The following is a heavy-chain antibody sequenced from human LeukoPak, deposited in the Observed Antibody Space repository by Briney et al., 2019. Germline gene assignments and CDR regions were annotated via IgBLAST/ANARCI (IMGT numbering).Heavy chain of an antibody. CDR2: ISGSGGST. D-gene: IGHD4-17*01. V-gene: IGHV3-23*01. CDR1: GFTFSSYA. CDR3: AKGGTVTYYYYYSMDV. Sequence: GGSLRLSCAASGFTFSSYAMSWVRQAPGKGLEWVSGISGSGGSTYYADSVKGRFTISRDNSKNTLYLQMNSLRAEDTAVYYCAKGGTVTYYYYYSMDVWGPGTTVTVSS. J-gene: IGHJ6*02.